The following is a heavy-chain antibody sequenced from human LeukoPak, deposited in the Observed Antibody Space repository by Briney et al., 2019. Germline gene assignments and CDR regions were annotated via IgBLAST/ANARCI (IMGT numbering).Heavy chain of an antibody. CDR3: ARDRVGATTWLDY. D-gene: IGHD1-26*01. J-gene: IGHJ4*02. V-gene: IGHV4-61*02. CDR1: GGSISSGSYY. Sequence: PSQTLSLTCTVSGGSISSGSYYWSWIRQPAGKGLEWIGPIYTSGSTNYNPSLKSRVTISVDTSKNQFSLKLSSVTAADTAVYYCARDRVGATTWLDYWGQGTLVTVSS. CDR2: IYTSGST.